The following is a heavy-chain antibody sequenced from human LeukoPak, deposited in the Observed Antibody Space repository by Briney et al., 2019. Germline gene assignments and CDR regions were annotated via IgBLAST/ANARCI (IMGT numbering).Heavy chain of an antibody. V-gene: IGHV1-2*02. CDR3: ARERRVTSSGWPDAFDI. CDR1: GYTFTGYY. J-gene: IGHJ3*02. Sequence: ASVKVSCKASGYTFTGYYMHWVRQAPGQGLEWMGWINPNSGGTNYAQKFQGRVTMTTDTSTSTAYMELRSLRSDDTAVYYCARERRVTSSGWPDAFDICGQGTMVTVSS. CDR2: INPNSGGT. D-gene: IGHD6-19*01.